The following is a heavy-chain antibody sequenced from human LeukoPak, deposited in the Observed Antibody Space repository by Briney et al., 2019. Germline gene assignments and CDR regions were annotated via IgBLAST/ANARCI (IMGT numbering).Heavy chain of an antibody. V-gene: IGHV1-18*01. CDR3: ASTSAVGATVYYYYGMDV. CDR2: ISAYNGNT. J-gene: IGHJ6*02. CDR1: GYTFTSYG. Sequence: ASVKVSCKASGYTFTSYGTSWVRQAPGQGLEWMGWISAYNGNTNYAQKLQGRVTMTTDTSTSTAYMELRSLRSDDTAVYYCASTSAVGATVYYYYGMDVWGQGTTVTVSS. D-gene: IGHD1-26*01.